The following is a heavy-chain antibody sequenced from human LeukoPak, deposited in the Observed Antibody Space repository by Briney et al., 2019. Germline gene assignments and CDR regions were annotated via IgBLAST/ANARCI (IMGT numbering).Heavy chain of an antibody. V-gene: IGHV1-69*13. Sequence: SVKVSCKASGGTFSSYAISWVRQAPGQGLEWMGGIIPIFGTANYAQKFQGRVTITADESTSTAYMEPSSLRSGDTAVYYCARVGSVVTPHYWGQGTLVTVSS. CDR2: IIPIFGTA. CDR3: ARVGSVVTPHY. J-gene: IGHJ4*02. CDR1: GGTFSSYA. D-gene: IGHD4-23*01.